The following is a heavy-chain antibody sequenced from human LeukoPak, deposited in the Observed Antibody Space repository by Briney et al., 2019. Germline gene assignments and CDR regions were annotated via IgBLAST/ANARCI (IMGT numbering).Heavy chain of an antibody. V-gene: IGHV4-38-2*02. D-gene: IGHD6-13*01. CDR3: ARGGIAATRHFDY. CDR2: INHSGST. J-gene: IGHJ4*02. CDR1: GYSISSGYY. Sequence: SETLSLTCTVSGYSISSGYYWGWIRQSPGKGLEWIGEINHSGSTNYNPSLKSRVTISVDTSKNQFSLKLSSVTAADTAVYYCARGGIAATRHFDYWGQGTLVTVSS.